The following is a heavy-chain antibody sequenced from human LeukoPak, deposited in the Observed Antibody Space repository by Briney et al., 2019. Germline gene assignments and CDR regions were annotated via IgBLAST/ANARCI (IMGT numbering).Heavy chain of an antibody. J-gene: IGHJ6*02. V-gene: IGHV3-23*01. D-gene: IGHD3-3*01. CDR3: AKDRPTIFGVVGDYYYGMDV. Sequence: PGGSLRLSCAASGFTFSSYAMSWVRQAPGKGLEWVSAISGSGGSTYYADSVKGRFTISRDNSKNTLYLQMNSLRAEDTAVYYCAKDRPTIFGVVGDYYYGMDVWGQGTTVTVSS. CDR2: ISGSGGST. CDR1: GFTFSSYA.